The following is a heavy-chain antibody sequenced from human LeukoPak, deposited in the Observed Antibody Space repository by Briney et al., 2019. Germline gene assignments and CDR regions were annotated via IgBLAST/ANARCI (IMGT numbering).Heavy chain of an antibody. D-gene: IGHD3-22*01. CDR1: GVTFSNAW. Sequence: PGGSLRLSCAASGVTFSNAWMSWVRQAPGKGLQWVGRIKSKTDGGTTDYAAPVEGRFTISRDDSKNILSLQMNSLKTEDTAVYYCTTGSYYDSTDYWGQGTLVTVSS. CDR3: TTGSYYDSTDY. CDR2: IKSKTDGGTT. V-gene: IGHV3-15*01. J-gene: IGHJ4*02.